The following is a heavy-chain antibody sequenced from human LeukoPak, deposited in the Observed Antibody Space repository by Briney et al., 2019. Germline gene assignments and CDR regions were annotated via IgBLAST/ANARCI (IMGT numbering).Heavy chain of an antibody. CDR1: GGSISSSSYY. CDR2: IYYSGST. J-gene: IGHJ4*02. CDR3: ARVLLWFGELSH. D-gene: IGHD3-10*01. V-gene: IGHV4-39*07. Sequence: SETLSLTCSVSGGSISSSSYYWGWIRQPPGKGLEWIGSIYYSGSTYYNPSLKSRVTISVDTSKNQFSLKLSSVTAADTAVYYCARVLLWFGELSHWGQGTLVTVSS.